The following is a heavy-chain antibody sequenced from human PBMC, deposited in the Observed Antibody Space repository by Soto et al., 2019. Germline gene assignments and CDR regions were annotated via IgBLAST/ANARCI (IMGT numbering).Heavy chain of an antibody. CDR3: ANRLKGYNWNGLGH. CDR1: GFTFSTYG. Sequence: QVQLVESGGGVVQPGRSLRLSCAASGFTFSTYGMHWVRQAPGKGLEWVALISYDGNNRYYADSVKGRFTISRDNSKNTLFLQMNSLRAEDTAVYYCANRLKGYNWNGLGHWGQGTLVTVSS. V-gene: IGHV3-30*18. CDR2: ISYDGNNR. J-gene: IGHJ4*02. D-gene: IGHD1-20*01.